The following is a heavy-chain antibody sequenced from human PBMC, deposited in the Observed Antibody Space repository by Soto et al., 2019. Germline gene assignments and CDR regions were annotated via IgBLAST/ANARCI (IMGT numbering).Heavy chain of an antibody. V-gene: IGHV3-7*03. D-gene: IGHD1-26*01. CDR1: GFTLSNFW. J-gene: IGHJ4*01. CDR3: ASYRTLGC. CDR2: IKEDGSEK. Sequence: EVQLVESGGGLVQPGGSLRLSCAASGFTLSNFWMSWVRQAPGKGLEWVASIKEDGSEKTYVDSVKGRFTISRDNAQNSQYLQMNRLRVDAAAVYYCASYRTLGCWGHGTPAMVSS.